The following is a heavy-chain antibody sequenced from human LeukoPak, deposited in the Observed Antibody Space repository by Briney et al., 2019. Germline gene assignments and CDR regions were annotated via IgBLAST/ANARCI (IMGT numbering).Heavy chain of an antibody. Sequence: GGSLRLSCAASGFTFSSYWMSWVRQAPGKGLEWVANIKQDGSEKYYVDSVKGRFTISRDNSKNSLYLQMNSLRAEDTALYYCAKDARDSSSPHYYYYYYMDVWGKGTTVTVSS. CDR3: AKDARDSSSPHYYYYYYMDV. CDR2: IKQDGSEK. D-gene: IGHD6-6*01. J-gene: IGHJ6*03. CDR1: GFTFSSYW. V-gene: IGHV3-7*03.